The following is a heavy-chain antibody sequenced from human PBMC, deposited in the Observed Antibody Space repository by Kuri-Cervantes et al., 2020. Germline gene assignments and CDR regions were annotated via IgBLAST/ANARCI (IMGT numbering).Heavy chain of an antibody. D-gene: IGHD4-17*01. CDR2: ISFSGAHT. Sequence: GGSLRLSCAASGFTFTTYAMSWVRQAPGKGLEWVSAISFSGAHTFYADSVKGRFTISRDNSKNTLYLQMNSLRAEDTAVYYCARGLGLDYGVNDYWGQGTLVTVSS. J-gene: IGHJ4*02. V-gene: IGHV3-23*01. CDR3: ARGLGLDYGVNDY. CDR1: GFTFTTYA.